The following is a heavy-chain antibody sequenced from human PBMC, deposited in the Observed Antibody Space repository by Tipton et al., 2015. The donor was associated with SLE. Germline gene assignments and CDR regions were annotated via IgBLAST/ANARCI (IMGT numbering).Heavy chain of an antibody. V-gene: IGHV1-69*05. J-gene: IGHJ4*02. Sequence: QSGPEVKKPGSSVKVSCKASGGTFSRDAINWVRQAPGQGLEWMGGITPIFNTAKYAQKFQGRVTITTDESTSTAYMELSSLRSEDTAVYYCARGWTEVGATPSPYGYWGQGTLVTVSS. D-gene: IGHD1-26*01. CDR2: ITPIFNTA. CDR1: GGTFSRDA. CDR3: ARGWTEVGATPSPYGY.